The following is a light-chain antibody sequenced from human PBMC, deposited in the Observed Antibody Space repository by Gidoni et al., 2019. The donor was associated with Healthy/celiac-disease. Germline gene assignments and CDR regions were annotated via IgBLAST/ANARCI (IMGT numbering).Light chain of an antibody. V-gene: IGLV2-14*01. Sequence: QSAPTQPAPVSGSPGQSITISCTGTSSDVGGYNYHSWYQQHPGTAPQLRIYEVSKRPSGVSTRFSGSKSGNTASLTISGLQAEDEADYYCSSYTSSSTYVVFGGGTKLTVL. CDR2: EVS. CDR1: SSDVGGYNY. J-gene: IGLJ2*01. CDR3: SSYTSSSTYVV.